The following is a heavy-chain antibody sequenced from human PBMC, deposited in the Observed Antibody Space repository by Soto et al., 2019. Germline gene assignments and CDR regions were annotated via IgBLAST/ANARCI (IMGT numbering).Heavy chain of an antibody. V-gene: IGHV4-61*01. J-gene: IGHJ6*02. CDR1: GGSVSSGSYY. D-gene: IGHD2-8*01. CDR3: ARGVRCTNGVCYYYYYGMDV. Sequence: SETLSLTCTVSGGSVSSGSYYWSWIRQPPGKGLEWIGYIYYSGSTNYNPSLKSRVTISVDTSKNQFSLKLSSVTAADTAVYYCARGVRCTNGVCYYYYYGMDVWGQGTKVSVSS. CDR2: IYYSGST.